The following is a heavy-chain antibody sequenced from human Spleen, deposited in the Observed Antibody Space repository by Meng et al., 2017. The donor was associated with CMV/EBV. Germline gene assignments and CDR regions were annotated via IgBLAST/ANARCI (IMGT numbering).Heavy chain of an antibody. CDR1: EITFSDYY. Sequence: DSEITFSDYYMSWIRQAPGKGLEWVSYISSGGSTIYYADSVKGRFTISRDNGKNSVYLQMNSLRAEDTAVYYCASNGGLAGRLLYYWGRGTLVTVSS. CDR3: ASNGGLAGRLLYY. J-gene: IGHJ4*02. V-gene: IGHV3-11*04. CDR2: ISSGGSTI. D-gene: IGHD2-15*01.